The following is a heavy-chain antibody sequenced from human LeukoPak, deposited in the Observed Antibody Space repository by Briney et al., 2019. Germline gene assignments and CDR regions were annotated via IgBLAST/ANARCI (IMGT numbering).Heavy chain of an antibody. CDR1: GFTFSSYA. Sequence: GGSLRLSCAASGFTFSSYAMHWVRQAPGKGLEYVSAISSNGGSTYYANSVKGRFTIPRDNSKNTLYLQMGSLRAEDMAVYYCARGSGSFGTWGFDYWGQGTLVTVSS. CDR3: ARGSGSFGTWGFDY. J-gene: IGHJ4*02. CDR2: ISSNGGST. V-gene: IGHV3-64*01. D-gene: IGHD1-26*01.